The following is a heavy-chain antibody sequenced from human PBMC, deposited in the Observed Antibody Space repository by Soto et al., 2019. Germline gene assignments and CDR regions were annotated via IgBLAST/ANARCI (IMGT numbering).Heavy chain of an antibody. V-gene: IGHV3-23*01. J-gene: IGHJ4*02. Sequence: PGGSLRLSCAASGFTFSTYAMGWFRQAPGKGLEWVSTFTGGGRTFYADFVKGRFTISRDNSKNTLYLQMNSLRADDTAVYYCAKGNQGSDWGQGTLVTVS. CDR2: FTGGGRT. CDR1: GFTFSTYA. CDR3: AKGNQGSD.